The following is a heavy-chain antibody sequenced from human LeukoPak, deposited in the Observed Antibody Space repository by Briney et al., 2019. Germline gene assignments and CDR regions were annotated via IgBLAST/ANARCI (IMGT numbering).Heavy chain of an antibody. V-gene: IGHV3-23*01. CDR2: ISGSGGST. CDR3: ATLPYSSGWLDY. D-gene: IGHD6-19*01. J-gene: IGHJ4*02. Sequence: GGTLRLSCAASGFTFSSYGMSWVRQAPGKGLEWVSAISGSGGSTYYADSVKGRFTISRDNSKNTLYLQMNSLRAEDTAVYYCATLPYSSGWLDYWGQGTLVTVSS. CDR1: GFTFSSYG.